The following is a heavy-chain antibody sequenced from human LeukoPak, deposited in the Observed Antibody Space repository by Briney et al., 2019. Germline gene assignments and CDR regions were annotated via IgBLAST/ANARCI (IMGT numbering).Heavy chain of an antibody. CDR3: ARDNSGGYADY. J-gene: IGHJ4*02. D-gene: IGHD6-19*01. CDR2: IASDGSST. Sequence: GGSLRLSCAASGFTFSSYWMNWVRQAPGKGLVWVSRIASDGSSTAYADSVKGRFSISRDNAKNTLYLQMNSLRAEDTAVYYCARDNSGGYADYWGQGTLVTVSS. V-gene: IGHV3-74*01. CDR1: GFTFSSYW.